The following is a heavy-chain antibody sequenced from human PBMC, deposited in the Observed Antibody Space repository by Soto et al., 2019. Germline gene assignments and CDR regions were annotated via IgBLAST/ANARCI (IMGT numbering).Heavy chain of an antibody. CDR3: AAGYSYGLFYY. D-gene: IGHD5-18*01. V-gene: IGHV3-23*01. CDR2: ISGSGGST. Sequence: GGSLRLSCAASGFTFSSYAMSLVRQAPGKGLEWVSSISGSGGSTYYADSVKGRFTISRDNSKNTLYLQMKSLRAEDTAVYYCAAGYSYGLFYYWGKGTPVTVSS. CDR1: GFTFSSYA. J-gene: IGHJ4*02.